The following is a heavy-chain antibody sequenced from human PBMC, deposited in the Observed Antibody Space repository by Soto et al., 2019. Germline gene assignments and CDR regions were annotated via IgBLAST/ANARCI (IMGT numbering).Heavy chain of an antibody. CDR2: IKSKTDGGTT. CDR1: GFTFSNAW. J-gene: IGHJ4*02. V-gene: IGHV3-15*01. D-gene: IGHD3-16*02. Sequence: GGSLRLSCAASGFTFSNAWMSWVRQAPGKGLEWVGRIKSKTDGGTTDYAAPVKGRFTISRDDSKNTLYLQMNSLNTEDTAVYYCTTEAINYDYIWGSYRFDYWGQGTLVTVSS. CDR3: TTEAINYDYIWGSYRFDY.